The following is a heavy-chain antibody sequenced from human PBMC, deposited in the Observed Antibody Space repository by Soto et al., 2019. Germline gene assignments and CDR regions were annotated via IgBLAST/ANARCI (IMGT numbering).Heavy chain of an antibody. Sequence: SETLSLTCTVSGGSISSYYWSWIRQPPGKGLEWIGYIYYSGSTNYNPSLKSRVTISVDTSKNQFSLKLSSVTAADTAVYYCARAEVVPAAILYYGMDVWGQGTTVTVSS. J-gene: IGHJ6*02. CDR3: ARAEVVPAAILYYGMDV. V-gene: IGHV4-59*01. CDR1: GGSISSYY. CDR2: IYYSGST. D-gene: IGHD2-2*02.